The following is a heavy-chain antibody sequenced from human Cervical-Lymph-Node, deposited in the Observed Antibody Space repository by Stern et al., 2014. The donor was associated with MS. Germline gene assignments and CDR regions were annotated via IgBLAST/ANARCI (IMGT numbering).Heavy chain of an antibody. CDR3: ARGYAYMDV. V-gene: IGHV3-21*01. J-gene: IGHJ6*02. Sequence: EVQLVESGGGLVKPGGSLRLSCAVSKVTFTDFHMNWVRQAPGEGLEWVSSISTGSTYIFYADSVTGRFTISRDNAKNSLYLQMNSLRAEDTAIYYCARGYAYMDVWGQGTTVTVSS. CDR1: KVTFTDFH. D-gene: IGHD5-12*01. CDR2: ISTGSTYI.